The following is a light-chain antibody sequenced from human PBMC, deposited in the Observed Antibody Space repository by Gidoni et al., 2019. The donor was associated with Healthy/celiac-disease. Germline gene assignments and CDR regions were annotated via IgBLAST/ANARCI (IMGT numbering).Light chain of an antibody. CDR2: DAS. V-gene: IGKV1-33*01. J-gene: IGKJ3*01. CDR1: QDISNY. Sequence: IQMTQSPSSLSASVGDRVTITCQASQDISNYLHWYQQKPGKAPKLLIYDASNLETGVPSRFSGSGSGTDFTFTISSLQPEDIATYYCQQYDNLPPFTFGPGTKVDIK. CDR3: QQYDNLPPFT.